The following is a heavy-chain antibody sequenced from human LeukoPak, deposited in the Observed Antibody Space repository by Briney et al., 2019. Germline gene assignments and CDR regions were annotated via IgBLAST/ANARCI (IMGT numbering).Heavy chain of an antibody. D-gene: IGHD2-15*01. CDR3: AKVRCSGGSCGTYYFDH. CDR1: GFTVSSSY. V-gene: IGHV3-66*01. J-gene: IGHJ4*02. Sequence: PGGSLRLSCAPSGFTVSSSYMSWVRQAPGKGLEWVSIIYSSGSTYYADSVKGRFTISRDNSKNTLYLQMNSLRAEDTAVYYCAKVRCSGGSCGTYYFDHWGQGTQVTVSS. CDR2: IYSSGST.